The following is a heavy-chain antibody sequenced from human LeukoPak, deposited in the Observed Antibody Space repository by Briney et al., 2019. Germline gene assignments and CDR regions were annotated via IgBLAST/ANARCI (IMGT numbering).Heavy chain of an antibody. CDR3: ARVTDYYYYMDV. CDR2: ISAYNGNT. CDR1: GYTFTIYG. J-gene: IGHJ6*03. V-gene: IGHV1-18*01. D-gene: IGHD1-20*01. Sequence: ASVTVSFKASGYTFTIYGISWVRQAPGQGLEWMGWISAYNGNTNYAQKLQGRVTMTTDTSTSTAYMELRSLRSDDTAVYYCARVTDYYYYMDVWGKGTTVTVSS.